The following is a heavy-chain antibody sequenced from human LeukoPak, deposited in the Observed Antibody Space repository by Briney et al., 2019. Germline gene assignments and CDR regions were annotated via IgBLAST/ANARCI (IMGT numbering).Heavy chain of an antibody. J-gene: IGHJ4*02. V-gene: IGHV4-61*02. CDR2: IYTSGST. CDR3: ANWGGKDYFDY. CDR1: GGSISSGSYY. D-gene: IGHD7-27*01. Sequence: SQTLSLTCTVSGGSISSGSYYWSWIRQPAGKGLEWIGRIYTSGSTNYNPSLKSRVTISVDTSKNQFSLKLSSVTAADTAVYYCANWGGKDYFDYWGQGTLVTVSS.